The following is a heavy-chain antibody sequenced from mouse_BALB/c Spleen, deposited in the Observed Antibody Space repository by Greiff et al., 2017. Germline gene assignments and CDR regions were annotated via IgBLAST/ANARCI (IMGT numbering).Heavy chain of an antibody. J-gene: IGHJ4*01. V-gene: IGHV1-69*02. CDR2: IDPSDSET. Sequence: QVQLKQPGAELVKPGAPVKLSCKASGYTFTSYWMNWVKQRPGRGLEWIGRIDPSDSETHYNQKFKDKATLTVDKSSSTAYIQLSSLTSEDSAVYYCARGYDAMDYWGQGTSVTVSS. CDR3: ARGYDAMDY. CDR1: GYTFTSYW.